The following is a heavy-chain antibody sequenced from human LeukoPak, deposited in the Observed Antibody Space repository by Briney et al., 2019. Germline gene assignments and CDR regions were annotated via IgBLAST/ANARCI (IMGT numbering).Heavy chain of an antibody. CDR1: GASISSYY. CDR2: RHYRGTT. J-gene: IGHJ4*02. Sequence: SETLSLTCTVSGASISSYYWSWIRQPPGRGLEWIASRHYRGTTNYNPSLESRVTISVDTSRKQFSLKLSSVTAADTAVYYCARGSWDLVTGYYVYWGQETLVTVSS. CDR3: ARGSWDLVTGYYVY. V-gene: IGHV4-59*01. D-gene: IGHD3-9*01.